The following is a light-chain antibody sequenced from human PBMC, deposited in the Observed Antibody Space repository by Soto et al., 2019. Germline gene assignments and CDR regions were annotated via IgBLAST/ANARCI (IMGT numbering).Light chain of an antibody. CDR3: QQYGSSPRT. J-gene: IGKJ1*01. Sequence: EIVLTQAPGTLSFSPGERATLSGRASQSIRSNYVAWYQQKPGQGPRLLIYGASSRATGIPDRFSGSGSGTDFTLIISRLEPEDFAMYYCQQYGSSPRTFGQGTKVDIK. CDR1: QSIRSNY. V-gene: IGKV3-20*01. CDR2: GAS.